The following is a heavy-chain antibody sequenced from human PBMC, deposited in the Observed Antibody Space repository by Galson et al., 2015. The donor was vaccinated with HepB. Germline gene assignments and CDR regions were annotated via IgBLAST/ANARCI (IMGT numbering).Heavy chain of an antibody. Sequence: SLRLSCAASGFTVSSNYMSWVRQAPGKGLEWVSVFYSRAGAYYADSVKGRFTISRDNSKNTVYLQVNSLRAEDTAVYYCARGVSAEWSRARYFDYWGQGTLVTVSP. CDR1: GFTVSSNY. CDR3: ARGVSAEWSRARYFDY. V-gene: IGHV3-66*01. CDR2: FYSRAGA. J-gene: IGHJ4*02. D-gene: IGHD3-3*01.